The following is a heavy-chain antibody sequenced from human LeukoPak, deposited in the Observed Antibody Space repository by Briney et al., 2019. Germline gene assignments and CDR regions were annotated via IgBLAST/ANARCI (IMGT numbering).Heavy chain of an antibody. CDR3: ARHFFWHPKFDY. Sequence: SETLSLTCAVYGGSFSGYYWSWIRQPPGKGLEWIGEINHSGSTNYNPSLKSRVTISVDTSKNQFSLKLSSVTAADSAVYYCARHFFWHPKFDYWGQGTLVTVSS. D-gene: IGHD3-3*01. J-gene: IGHJ4*02. CDR2: INHSGST. V-gene: IGHV4-34*01. CDR1: GGSFSGYY.